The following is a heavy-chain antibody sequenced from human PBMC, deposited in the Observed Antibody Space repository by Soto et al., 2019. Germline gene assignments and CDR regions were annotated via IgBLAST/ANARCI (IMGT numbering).Heavy chain of an antibody. CDR2: IYSSGTT. Sequence: NPSETLSLTCTVSNASIGSSNFYWGWVRQPPGKGPEWIGSIYSSGTTYYNPSLRSRVTISADTSKNQFSLKLSSVTAADTAVYYCARDLGGAYGDYPWGGYGMDVWGQGTTVTVSS. CDR1: NASIGSSNFY. CDR3: ARDLGGAYGDYPWGGYGMDV. V-gene: IGHV4-39*07. D-gene: IGHD4-17*01. J-gene: IGHJ6*02.